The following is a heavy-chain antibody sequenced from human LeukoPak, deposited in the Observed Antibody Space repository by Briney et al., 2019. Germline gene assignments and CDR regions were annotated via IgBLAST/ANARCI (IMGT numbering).Heavy chain of an antibody. V-gene: IGHV1-2*02. CDR1: GYTFTSYY. J-gene: IGHJ3*02. D-gene: IGHD3-22*01. Sequence: ASVKVSCKASGYTFTSYYMHWVRQAPGQGLEWMGWINPNSGGTNYAQKFQGRVTMTRDTSISTAYMELSRLRSDDTAVYYCASSSGYYRDAFDIWGQGTMVTVSS. CDR2: INPNSGGT. CDR3: ASSSGYYRDAFDI.